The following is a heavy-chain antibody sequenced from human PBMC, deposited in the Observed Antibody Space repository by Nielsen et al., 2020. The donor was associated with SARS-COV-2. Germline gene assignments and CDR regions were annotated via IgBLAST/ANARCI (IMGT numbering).Heavy chain of an antibody. V-gene: IGHV4-34*01. J-gene: IGHJ4*02. CDR2: INHSGDT. D-gene: IGHD3-22*01. CDR1: GGSFTAYY. Sequence: SETLSLTCAVSGGSFTAYYWSWIRQPPGKGLEWLGVINHSGDTNNNPSLRSRVTVSRDTSKNQFSLRLSSVTAADTAVYYCAGGFYDSRGYNLVYWGQGTLVTVSS. CDR3: AGGFYDSRGYNLVY.